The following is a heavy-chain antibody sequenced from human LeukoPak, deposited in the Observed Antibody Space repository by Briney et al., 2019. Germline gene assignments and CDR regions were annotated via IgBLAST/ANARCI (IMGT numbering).Heavy chain of an antibody. D-gene: IGHD3-22*01. J-gene: IGHJ3*02. CDR2: IIPTFGTA. V-gene: IGHV1-69*05. CDR3: ARTTGDSSGYYPNAFDI. CDR1: GGTFSSYA. Sequence: SVKVSCKASGGTFSSYAISWVRQAPGQGLEWMGRIIPTFGTANYAQKFQGRVTITTDESTSTAYMELSSLRSEDTAVYYCARTTGDSSGYYPNAFDIWGQGTMVTVSS.